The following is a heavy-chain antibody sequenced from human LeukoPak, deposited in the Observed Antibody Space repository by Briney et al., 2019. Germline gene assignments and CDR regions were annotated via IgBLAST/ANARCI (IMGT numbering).Heavy chain of an antibody. D-gene: IGHD3-16*01. CDR1: GFDFNYYD. V-gene: IGHV3-21*01. CDR3: ARRGGMSSGRSFDH. CDR2: ISSRSSYI. Sequence: GGSLRLSCVGSGFDFNYYDINWVRQAPGKGLEWVSSISSRSSYIYSADSAKGRFTISRDNANGSVFLHMTSLRPEDTAVYYCARRGGMSSGRSFDHWGQGTLVTVSS. J-gene: IGHJ4*02.